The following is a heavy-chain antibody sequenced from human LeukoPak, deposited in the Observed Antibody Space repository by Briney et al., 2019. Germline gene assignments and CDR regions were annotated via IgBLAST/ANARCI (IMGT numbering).Heavy chain of an antibody. Sequence: PSETLSLTCAVYGGSFSGYYWSWIRQHPGKGLEWIGYIYYSGSTYYNPSLKSRVTISVDTSKNQFSLKLSSVTAADTAVYYCARGLIVVRYFDYWGQGTLVTVSS. CDR1: GGSFSGYY. V-gene: IGHV4-31*11. CDR3: ARGLIVVRYFDY. D-gene: IGHD3-22*01. CDR2: IYYSGST. J-gene: IGHJ4*02.